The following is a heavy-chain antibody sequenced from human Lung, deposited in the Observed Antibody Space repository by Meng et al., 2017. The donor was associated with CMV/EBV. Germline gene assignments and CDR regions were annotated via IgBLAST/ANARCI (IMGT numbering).Heavy chain of an antibody. D-gene: IGHD5-12*01. CDR1: GFTVSSNY. J-gene: IGHJ4*02. Sequence: GGSLRLXCAASGFTVSSNYMSWVRQAPGKGLEWVSVIYSGGSTYYADSVKGRFTISRDNSKNSLYLQMNSLRAEDTALYYCAKDIQGGDSGYYFDNWGQGTPVTVSS. CDR3: AKDIQGGDSGYYFDN. V-gene: IGHV3-53*05. CDR2: IYSGGST.